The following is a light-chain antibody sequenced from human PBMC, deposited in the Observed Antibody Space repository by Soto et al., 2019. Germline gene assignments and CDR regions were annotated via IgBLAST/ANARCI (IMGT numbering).Light chain of an antibody. CDR1: QSLSSN. CDR3: QQYNHWPRMLS. CDR2: DTS. J-gene: IGKJ4*01. Sequence: ELVLHQSPPTLSVSPGGRAPLSCRASQSLSSNFAWYQQRPRQPPRLLIFDTSSRASDVPARFSGGGSGTEFTLTIASLQSEDFAIYYCQQYNHWPRMLSFGGGTKVELK. V-gene: IGKV3-15*01.